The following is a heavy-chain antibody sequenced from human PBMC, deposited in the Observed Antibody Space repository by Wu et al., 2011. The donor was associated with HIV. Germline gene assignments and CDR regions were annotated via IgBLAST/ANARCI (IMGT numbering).Heavy chain of an antibody. V-gene: IGHV3-66*01. CDR1: GFTISTKY. Sequence: VQLVESGEAWSSRGSLRLSCAASGFTISTKYMSWVRQAPGKGLEWVSIIYSDGTTSHADFVKGRFTISRDNSKNTLSLQMNSLRVEDTAVYYCARDATYGDSVNCFDYWGQGTLVTVSS. J-gene: IGHJ4*02. CDR3: ARDATYGDSVNCFDY. D-gene: IGHD4-17*01. CDR2: IYSDGTT.